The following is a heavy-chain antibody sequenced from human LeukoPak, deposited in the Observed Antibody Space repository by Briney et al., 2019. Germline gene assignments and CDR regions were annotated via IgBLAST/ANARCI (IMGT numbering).Heavy chain of an antibody. J-gene: IGHJ4*02. CDR1: GYTFKYA. CDR3: AGRGERALDY. V-gene: IGHV7-4-1*02. CDR2: INTNTGNP. D-gene: IGHD3-10*01. Sequence: ASVKVSCKASGYTFKYAMNWVRQAPGQGLEWMGWINTNTGNPTYAQGFTGRFVFSLDTSVSTSYLQISSLKAEDTAIYYCAGRGERALDYWGQGTLDTVSS.